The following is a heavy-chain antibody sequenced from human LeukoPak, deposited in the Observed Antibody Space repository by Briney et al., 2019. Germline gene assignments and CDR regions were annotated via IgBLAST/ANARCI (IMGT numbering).Heavy chain of an antibody. D-gene: IGHD1-26*01. Sequence: ASVTVSCKVSGYTLTELSMHWVRQAPGKGLEWMGGFYPEDGETIYAQKFQGRVTMTEDTSTDTAYMELSSLRSEDTAVYYCATDLVGATPKFDYWGQGTLVTVSS. V-gene: IGHV1-24*01. CDR3: ATDLVGATPKFDY. CDR2: FYPEDGET. CDR1: GYTLTELS. J-gene: IGHJ4*02.